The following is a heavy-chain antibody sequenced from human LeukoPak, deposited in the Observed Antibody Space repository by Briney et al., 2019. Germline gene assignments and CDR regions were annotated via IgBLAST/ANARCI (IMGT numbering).Heavy chain of an antibody. Sequence: SETLSLTCDVYSGSFSGHYWNWIRQPPGKGLEWIGEISHSGGTNYNPSLKSRVTISIDTSKNQFSLKLTSVTAADTAVYYCARGPIVVVPAATTYYYYYYMDVWGKGTTVTVSS. D-gene: IGHD2-2*01. CDR3: ARGPIVVVPAATTYYYYYYMDV. J-gene: IGHJ6*03. CDR1: SGSFSGHY. CDR2: ISHSGGT. V-gene: IGHV4-34*01.